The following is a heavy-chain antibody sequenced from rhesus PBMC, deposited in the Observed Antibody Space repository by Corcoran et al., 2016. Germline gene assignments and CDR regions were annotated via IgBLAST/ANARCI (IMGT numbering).Heavy chain of an antibody. D-gene: IGHD3-9*01. Sequence: EVQLVESGGGLVQPGGSLRLSCAASGFTFSSYGMHWVRQAPGKGLEWVAVISYDGSKKNYADSVKDRFTISRDNSKNMLYLQMNNLKLEDTAVYYCARVGHYYEDDYWLLLRLYGLDSWGQGVVVTVSS. CDR1: GFTFSSYG. V-gene: IGHV3-54*02. CDR3: ARVGHYYEDDYWLLLRLYGLDS. J-gene: IGHJ6*01. CDR2: ISYDGSKK.